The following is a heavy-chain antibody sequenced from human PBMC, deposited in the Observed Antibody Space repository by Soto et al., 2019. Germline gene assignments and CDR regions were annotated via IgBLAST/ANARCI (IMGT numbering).Heavy chain of an antibody. J-gene: IGHJ4*02. CDR3: ARSHSSGWYYDDY. CDR1: GGSISSSSYY. V-gene: IGHV4-39*01. CDR2: IYYSGST. D-gene: IGHD6-19*01. Sequence: QLQLQESGPGLVKPSETLSLTCTVSGGSISSSSYYWGWIRQPPGKGLEWIGSIYYSGSTYYNPSLKSRVTISVDTSKNQFSLKLSSVTAADTAVYYCARSHSSGWYYDDYWGQGTLVTVSS.